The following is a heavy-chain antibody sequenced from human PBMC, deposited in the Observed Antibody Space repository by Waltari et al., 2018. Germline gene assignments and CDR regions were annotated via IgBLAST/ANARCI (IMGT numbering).Heavy chain of an antibody. J-gene: IGHJ5*02. CDR3: ARRLPAKYNWFDP. V-gene: IGHV4-38-2*01. CDR2: IYHRGST. Sequence: QVHLQDSGPGLVKPSETLSLPCPFSVYSISIVYSWGWIRQPPGKGLEWIGSIYHRGSTYYNPSLKSRVTISVDTSKNQFSLKLSSVTAADTAVYYCARRLPAKYNWFDPWGQGTLVTVSS. CDR1: VYSISIVYS.